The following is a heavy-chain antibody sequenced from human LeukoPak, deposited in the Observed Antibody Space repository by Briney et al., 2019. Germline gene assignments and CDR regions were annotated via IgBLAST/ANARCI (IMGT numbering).Heavy chain of an antibody. Sequence: SETLSLTCTVSGGSISSYYWSWIRQPPGKGLEWIGYIYHSGTTNYNPSLKSRVTISVDTSKSQFSLKLSSVTAADTAVYYCARYYDSSGFLHYFDYWGQGTLVTVSS. CDR2: IYHSGTT. V-gene: IGHV4-59*01. J-gene: IGHJ4*02. D-gene: IGHD3-22*01. CDR3: ARYYDSSGFLHYFDY. CDR1: GGSISSYY.